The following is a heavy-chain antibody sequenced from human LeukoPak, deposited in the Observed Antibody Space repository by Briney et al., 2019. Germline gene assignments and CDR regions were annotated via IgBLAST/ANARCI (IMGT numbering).Heavy chain of an antibody. V-gene: IGHV4-59*01. D-gene: IGHD4-23*01. CDR1: GGSISSYY. Sequence: NTSETLSLTCTVSGGSISSYYWSWIRQPPGKGLEWIGYIYYSGSTNYNPSLKSRVTISVDTSKNQFSLKLSSVTAADTAVYYCARERGFDYGGNPEVDAFDIWGQGTMVTVSS. CDR3: ARERGFDYGGNPEVDAFDI. CDR2: IYYSGST. J-gene: IGHJ3*02.